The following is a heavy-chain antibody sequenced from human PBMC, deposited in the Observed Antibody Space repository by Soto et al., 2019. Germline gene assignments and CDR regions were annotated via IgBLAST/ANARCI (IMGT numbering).Heavy chain of an antibody. Sequence: ASVKVSCKASGYSFTSYGISWVRQAPGQGLEWMGWVSGYNADTIYVQKFQGRVTMTTDTSTSTAHMELRSLRSDDTAVYYCARDSGVGDYYDSSGYFFVDYWGQGTLVTVSS. CDR3: ARDSGVGDYYDSSGYFFVDY. J-gene: IGHJ4*02. V-gene: IGHV1-18*04. D-gene: IGHD3-22*01. CDR1: GYSFTSYG. CDR2: VSGYNADT.